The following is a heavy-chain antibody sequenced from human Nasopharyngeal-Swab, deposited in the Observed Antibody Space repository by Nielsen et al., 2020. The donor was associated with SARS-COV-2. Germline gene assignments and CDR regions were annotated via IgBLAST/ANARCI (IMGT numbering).Heavy chain of an antibody. Sequence: SVKVSCKASGGTFSTYGISWVRQAPGQGLEWMGGIIPMFHRANYAQKFQGRVTITADESTSTASMELSSLRSEDTAVYYCARDHMYCSSTSCQPNEDYYMDVWGKGTTVTVSS. CDR1: GGTFSTYG. J-gene: IGHJ6*03. D-gene: IGHD2-2*01. CDR3: ARDHMYCSSTSCQPNEDYYMDV. CDR2: IIPMFHRA. V-gene: IGHV1-69*13.